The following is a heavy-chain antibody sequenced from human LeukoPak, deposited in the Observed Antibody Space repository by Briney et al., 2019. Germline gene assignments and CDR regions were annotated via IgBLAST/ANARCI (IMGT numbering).Heavy chain of an antibody. D-gene: IGHD2-8*01. J-gene: IGHJ4*02. Sequence: SQTLSLTCTVSGGSISSGGYYWSWIRQPPGKGLECIGYIYHSGSTYYNPSLKSRVTISVDRSKNQFSLKLSSVTAADTAVYYCARFPGYCTNGVCYNFDYWGQGTLVTVSS. CDR1: GGSISSGGYY. CDR3: ARFPGYCTNGVCYNFDY. V-gene: IGHV4-30-2*01. CDR2: IYHSGST.